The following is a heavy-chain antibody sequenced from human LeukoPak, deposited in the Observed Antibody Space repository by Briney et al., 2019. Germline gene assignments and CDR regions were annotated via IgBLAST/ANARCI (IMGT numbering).Heavy chain of an antibody. CDR2: INPNSGGT. D-gene: IGHD6-13*01. Sequence: ASVKVSCKASGYTFTGYYMHWVRQAPGQGLEWMGWINPNSGGTNYAQKFQGRVTMTRDTSISTAYMERSRLRSDDTAVYYCARGVPYSSSWFDYWGQGTLVTVSS. V-gene: IGHV1-2*02. J-gene: IGHJ4*02. CDR3: ARGVPYSSSWFDY. CDR1: GYTFTGYY.